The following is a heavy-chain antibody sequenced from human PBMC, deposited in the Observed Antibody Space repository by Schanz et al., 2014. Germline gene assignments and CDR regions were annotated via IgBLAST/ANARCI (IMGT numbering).Heavy chain of an antibody. CDR3: VRDTDYHFDY. Sequence: EVQLVESGGGLVQPGGSLRLSCAASGFTFSIDYMSWVRQAPGKGLEWVAKIKPDGSEKLYVDSVRGRFAVSRDNVKNLLYLQMNSLRAEDTAVYYCVRDTDYHFDYWGQGTLVTVSS. D-gene: IGHD4-17*01. CDR2: IKPDGSEK. CDR1: GFTFSIDY. V-gene: IGHV3-7*01. J-gene: IGHJ4*02.